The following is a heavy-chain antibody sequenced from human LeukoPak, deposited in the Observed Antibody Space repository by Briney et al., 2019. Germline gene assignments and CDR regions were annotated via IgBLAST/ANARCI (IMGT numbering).Heavy chain of an antibody. Sequence: GESLKISCKCSGYSFTSYWIGWVRQMPGKGLEWMGIIYPGDSDTRYSPSFQGQVTISADKSISTAYLQWSSLKASDTAMYYCARRFSYYYDSSGYETYYYFDYWGQGTLVTLSS. V-gene: IGHV5-51*01. D-gene: IGHD3-22*01. CDR1: GYSFTSYW. CDR3: ARRFSYYYDSSGYETYYYFDY. CDR2: IYPGDSDT. J-gene: IGHJ4*02.